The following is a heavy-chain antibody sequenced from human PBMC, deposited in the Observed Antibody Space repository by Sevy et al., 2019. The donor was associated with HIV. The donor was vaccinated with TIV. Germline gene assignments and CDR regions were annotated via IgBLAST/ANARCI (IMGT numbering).Heavy chain of an antibody. J-gene: IGHJ4*02. CDR3: SRVESAWWSDY. CDR1: GFTFNSYA. D-gene: IGHD2-8*02. CDR2: ISYDGSNK. Sequence: GGFLRLSCAASGFTFNSYAMHWVRQAPGKGLEWVAVISYDGSNKHYADSVKGRFTISRDNSESTLFLQMNSLRAEDTAVYYCSRVESAWWSDYWGQGTLVTVSS. V-gene: IGHV3-30-3*01.